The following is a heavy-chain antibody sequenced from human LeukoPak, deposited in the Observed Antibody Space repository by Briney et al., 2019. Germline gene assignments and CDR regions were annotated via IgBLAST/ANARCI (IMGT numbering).Heavy chain of an antibody. V-gene: IGHV1-69*05. CDR1: GGTFSSYA. J-gene: IGHJ4*02. CDR3: ARDQGYSSGWSLGY. D-gene: IGHD6-19*01. Sequence: SVKVSCKASGGTFSSYAISWVRQAPGQGLEWMGRIIPIFGTANYAQKFQGRVTITTDESTSTAYMELSSLRSEGTAVYYCARDQGYSSGWSLGYWGQGTLVTVSS. CDR2: IIPIFGTA.